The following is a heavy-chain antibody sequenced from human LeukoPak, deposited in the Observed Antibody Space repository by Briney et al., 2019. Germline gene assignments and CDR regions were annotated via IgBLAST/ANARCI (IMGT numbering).Heavy chain of an antibody. Sequence: ASVKVSCKASGYTFTSYGISSVRQAPGQGLEWMGWISAYNGNTNYAQKLQGRVTMTTDTSTSTAYMELRSLRSDDTAVYYCAREYCSSTSCSFDYWGQGTLVTVSS. V-gene: IGHV1-18*01. CDR1: GYTFTSYG. D-gene: IGHD2-2*01. CDR3: AREYCSSTSCSFDY. CDR2: ISAYNGNT. J-gene: IGHJ4*02.